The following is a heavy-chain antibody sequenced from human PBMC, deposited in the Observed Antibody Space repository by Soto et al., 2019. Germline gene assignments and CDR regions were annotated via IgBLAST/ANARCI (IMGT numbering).Heavy chain of an antibody. CDR3: ARVYCSGGSCYSIDY. CDR2: INPSGGSS. CDR1: GYTFTSYY. J-gene: IGHJ4*02. Sequence: EASVKVSCKASGYTFTSYYMHWVRQAPGQGLEWMGIINPSGGSSSYAQKFQGRVTMTRDTSTSTVYMELSSPRSEDTAVYYCARVYCSGGSCYSIDYWGQGTLVTVSS. D-gene: IGHD2-15*01. V-gene: IGHV1-46*03.